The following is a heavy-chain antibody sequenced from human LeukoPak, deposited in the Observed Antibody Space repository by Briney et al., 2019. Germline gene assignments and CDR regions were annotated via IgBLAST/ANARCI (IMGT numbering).Heavy chain of an antibody. CDR3: ATSYDAKTAPYDL. V-gene: IGHV4-4*07. Sequence: SETLSLTCTVSGDSVSRIYWSWIRQVAGKELEWLGRVHTSGTTYNPSLKNRVSMSVDTSKNQLSLELRFLTAADTAVYYCATSYDAKTAPYDLWGQGTLVTVSS. CDR2: VHTSGT. J-gene: IGHJ5*02. CDR1: GDSVSRIY. D-gene: IGHD3-3*01.